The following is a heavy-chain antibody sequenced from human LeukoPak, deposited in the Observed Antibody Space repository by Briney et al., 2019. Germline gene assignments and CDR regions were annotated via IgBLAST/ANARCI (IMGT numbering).Heavy chain of an antibody. J-gene: IGHJ6*03. CDR1: GYTFTSYY. Sequence: ASVKVSCKASGYTFTSYYMHWVRQAPGQGLEWMGIINPSGDSTSYAQKFQGRVTMTRDMSTSTVYMELSSLRSDDTAVYYCARVASGSSSSGSYYYYYMDVWGKGTTVTVSS. D-gene: IGHD6-6*01. V-gene: IGHV1-46*01. CDR2: INPSGDST. CDR3: ARVASGSSSSGSYYYYYMDV.